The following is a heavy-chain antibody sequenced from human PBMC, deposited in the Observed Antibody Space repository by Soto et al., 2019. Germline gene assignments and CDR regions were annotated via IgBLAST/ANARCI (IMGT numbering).Heavy chain of an antibody. D-gene: IGHD2-15*01. Sequence: GGSLRLSCAASGFTFSSYGMHWVRQAPGKGLEWVAVISYDVSNKYYADSVKGRFTISRDNSKNTLYLQMNSLRAEDTAVYYCAKVVVAATIRAEYFQHWGQGTLVTVSS. CDR3: AKVVVAATIRAEYFQH. J-gene: IGHJ1*01. CDR2: ISYDVSNK. V-gene: IGHV3-30*18. CDR1: GFTFSSYG.